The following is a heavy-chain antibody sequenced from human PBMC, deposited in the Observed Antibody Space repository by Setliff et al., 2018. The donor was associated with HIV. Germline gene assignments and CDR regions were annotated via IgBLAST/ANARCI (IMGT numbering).Heavy chain of an antibody. CDR3: ARQEVARQYFNNGMDV. D-gene: IGHD5-12*01. CDR1: GGTFSNSA. Sequence: SVKVSCKASGGTFSNSAINWVRQAPGQGLEWMGGIIVTVDIANYAQKFQGRVTITADKLTNTVYMDLSGLRPDDTAIYYCARQEVARQYFNNGMDVWGQGTTVTVSS. V-gene: IGHV1-69*10. CDR2: IIVTVDIA. J-gene: IGHJ6*02.